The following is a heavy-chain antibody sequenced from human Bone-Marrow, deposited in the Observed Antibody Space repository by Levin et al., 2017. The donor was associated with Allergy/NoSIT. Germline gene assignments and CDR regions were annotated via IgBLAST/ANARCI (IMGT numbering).Heavy chain of an antibody. CDR1: EYTFTGYY. J-gene: IGHJ6*03. CDR3: ARGGRYSGYDFGWGNYYYYMDV. V-gene: IGHV1-2*06. CDR2: INPYTGDT. D-gene: IGHD5-12*01. Sequence: ASVKVSCQASEYTFTGYYVNWVRQAPGQGLEWMGRINPYTGDTIYAEKFQGRVTLTRDTSLDTAYLEVSGLTSKDTAVYYCARGGRYSGYDFGWGNYYYYMDVWGKGATVTVSS.